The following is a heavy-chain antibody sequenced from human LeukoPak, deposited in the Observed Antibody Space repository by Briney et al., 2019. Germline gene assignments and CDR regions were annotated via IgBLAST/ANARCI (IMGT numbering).Heavy chain of an antibody. CDR1: GYTFTSYG. Sequence: ASVKVSCKASGYTFTSYGISLVRQAPGQGLEWMGWISAYNGNTNYAQKLQGRVTMTTDTSTSTAYMELRSLRSDDTAVYYCARGGDYGDCVSAFDIWGQGTMVTVSS. CDR2: ISAYNGNT. CDR3: ARGGDYGDCVSAFDI. V-gene: IGHV1-18*01. J-gene: IGHJ3*02. D-gene: IGHD4-17*01.